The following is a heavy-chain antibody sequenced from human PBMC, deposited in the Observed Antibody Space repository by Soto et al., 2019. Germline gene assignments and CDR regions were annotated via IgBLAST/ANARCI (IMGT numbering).Heavy chain of an antibody. CDR1: GFTFSSYS. V-gene: IGHV3-21*01. CDR2: ISSSSSYI. Sequence: GGSLRLSCAASGFTFSSYSMNWVRQAPGKGLEWVSSISSSSSYIYYADSVKGRFTISRDNAKNSLYLQMNSLRAEDTAVYYCARAGDIVLVPAAMGDYYYGMDVWGQGTTVTVSS. J-gene: IGHJ6*02. CDR3: ARAGDIVLVPAAMGDYYYGMDV. D-gene: IGHD2-2*01.